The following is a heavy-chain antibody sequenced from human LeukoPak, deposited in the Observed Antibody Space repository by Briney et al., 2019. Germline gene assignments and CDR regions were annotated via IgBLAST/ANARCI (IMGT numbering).Heavy chain of an antibody. CDR1: GLIFSSYG. Sequence: PGGSLRLSCAASGLIFSSYGMHWVRQAPGKGLEWVAVIWFDGSNKYYADSVRGRFTISRDNSKNTLYLQMNSLRAEDTAVYYCARATRYSSSWFGFYFDYWGQGTLVTVSS. J-gene: IGHJ4*02. CDR2: IWFDGSNK. D-gene: IGHD6-13*01. V-gene: IGHV3-33*01. CDR3: ARATRYSSSWFGFYFDY.